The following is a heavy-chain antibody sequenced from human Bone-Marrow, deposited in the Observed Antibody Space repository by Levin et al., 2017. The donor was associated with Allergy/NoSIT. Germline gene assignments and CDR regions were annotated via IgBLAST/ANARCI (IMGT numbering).Heavy chain of an antibody. CDR2: IFYSGGT. CDR3: ATTSGAVAGESLYYFDY. V-gene: IGHV4-39*01. Sequence: KPSETLSLTCTVSGDSISSSPYYWGWIRQPPGKGLEWVGHIFYSGGTYYNASLKGRVTISVGKSKNQFSLNLSSVTAADTAVYYCATTSGAVAGESLYYFDYWGQGALVTVSS. J-gene: IGHJ4*02. D-gene: IGHD6-19*01. CDR1: GDSISSSPYY.